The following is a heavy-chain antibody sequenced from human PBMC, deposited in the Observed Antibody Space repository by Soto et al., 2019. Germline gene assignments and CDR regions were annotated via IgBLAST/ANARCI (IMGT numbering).Heavy chain of an antibody. CDR2: ITGSGSVT. CDR3: AKYMLPTKPDFDY. J-gene: IGHJ4*02. V-gene: IGHV3-23*01. D-gene: IGHD2-8*01. CDR1: GFYFSSYA. Sequence: GGSLRLSCAASGFYFSSYAMSWVRKAPGKGLDWVSSITGSGSVTFHADSVKGRFTISRDNSKSMLYLQMNSLRVDDAAVYYCAKYMLPTKPDFDYWGQGTLVTVSS.